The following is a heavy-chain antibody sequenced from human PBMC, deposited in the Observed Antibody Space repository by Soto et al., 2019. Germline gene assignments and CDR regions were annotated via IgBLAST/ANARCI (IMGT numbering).Heavy chain of an antibody. V-gene: IGHV1-18*04. J-gene: IGHJ6*02. D-gene: IGHD7-27*01. CDR2: ISTYNGNT. Sequence: QVQLLQSGAEVKKPGASVKVSCKASGYKFTTYGITWVRQAPGQGLVWLGGISTYNGNTDYAQNLQDRVTMTTETSTSTAYLEVRSLTSDDTAVYFCTRGLGTNGLDVWGQGTTVTVSS. CDR3: TRGLGTNGLDV. CDR1: GYKFTTYG.